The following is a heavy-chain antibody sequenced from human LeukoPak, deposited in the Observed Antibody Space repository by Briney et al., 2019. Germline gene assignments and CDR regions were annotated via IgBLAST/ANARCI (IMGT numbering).Heavy chain of an antibody. Sequence: SGPTLVKPTQTLTLTCTFSGFSLSTSAVGVGWFRQPPGKALEWLALIYWSDDKHYSPSLKSRLSITKDTSNNQLVLTTTNLDPVDTATYFGVHYLVTGDRGFDDWGQGTLVTVSS. V-gene: IGHV2-5*01. CDR1: GFSLSTSAVG. J-gene: IGHJ4*02. D-gene: IGHD2-21*02. CDR3: VHYLVTGDRGFDD. CDR2: IYWSDDK.